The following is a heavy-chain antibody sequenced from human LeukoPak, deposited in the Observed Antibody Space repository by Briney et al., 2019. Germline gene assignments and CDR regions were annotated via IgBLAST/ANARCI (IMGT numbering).Heavy chain of an antibody. D-gene: IGHD2-8*01. CDR1: GFAFSNYA. J-gene: IGHJ4*02. CDR2: ISGFNA. V-gene: IGHV3-23*01. CDR3: AKDVCTSPRCLLYFDS. Sequence: GGSPRVSCTNSGFAFSNYATNSVRQAPGKGPEWVSGISGFNAYYADSVKGLFTIFRDNSKNVLYLQMDRLRDEDTAVYSCAKDVCTSPRCLLYFDSWGQGTLVTVSS.